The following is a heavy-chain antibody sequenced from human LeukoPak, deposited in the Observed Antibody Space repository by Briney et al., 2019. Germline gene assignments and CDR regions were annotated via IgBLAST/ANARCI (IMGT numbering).Heavy chain of an antibody. CDR2: ISAYNGNT. J-gene: IGHJ6*03. CDR1: GYTFTSYG. V-gene: IGHV1-18*01. D-gene: IGHD3-22*01. CDR3: ARETPVYYDSSGYPYYYYYMDV. Sequence: ASVKVSCKASGYTFTSYGISWVRQAPGQGLEWMGWISAYNGNTNYAQKLQGRVTMTADTSTSTAYMELRSLRSDDTAVYYCARETPVYYDSSGYPYYYYYMDVWGKGTTVTVSS.